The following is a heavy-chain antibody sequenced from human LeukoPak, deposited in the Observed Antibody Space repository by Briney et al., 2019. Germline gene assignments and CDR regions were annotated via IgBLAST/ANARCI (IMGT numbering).Heavy chain of an antibody. Sequence: GGSLRLSCAASGFTFTTYTMNWVRQAPGKGLEWVSYISSSGSTIYYADSVKGRFTISRDNAKNSLYLQMNSLRAEDTAVYYCAELGITMIGGVWGKGTTVTISS. V-gene: IGHV3-48*04. J-gene: IGHJ6*04. CDR2: ISSSGSTI. CDR3: AELGITMIGGV. D-gene: IGHD3-10*02. CDR1: GFTFTTYT.